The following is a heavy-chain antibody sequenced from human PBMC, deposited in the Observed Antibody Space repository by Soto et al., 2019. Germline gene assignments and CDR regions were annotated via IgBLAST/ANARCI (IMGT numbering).Heavy chain of an antibody. CDR3: ARPATYYDILTGYGYYYMDV. CDR1: GGSISSSSYY. CDR2: IYYSGST. Sequence: SETLSLTCTVSGGSISSSSYYWGWIRQPPGKGLEWIGSIYYSGSTYYNPSLKSRVTISVETSKNQFSLKLSSVTAADTAVYYCARPATYYDILTGYGYYYMDVWGKGTTVTVSS. D-gene: IGHD3-9*01. J-gene: IGHJ6*03. V-gene: IGHV4-39*01.